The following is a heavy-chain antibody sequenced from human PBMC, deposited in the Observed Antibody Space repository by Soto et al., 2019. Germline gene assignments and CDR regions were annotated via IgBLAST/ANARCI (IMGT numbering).Heavy chain of an antibody. CDR3: ATLPPRIVVTLLPIPS. D-gene: IGHD2-21*01. V-gene: IGHV4-39*01. Sequence: SETLSLTCTVSGGSISSGDYYWGWIRQPPGKGLEWIGSIYYSGSTYYNPSLKSRVTISVDTSKNQFSLKLSSVTAADTAVYYCATLPPRIVVTLLPIPSWGQGIQVTVSS. CDR1: GGSISSGDYY. CDR2: IYYSGST. J-gene: IGHJ5*02.